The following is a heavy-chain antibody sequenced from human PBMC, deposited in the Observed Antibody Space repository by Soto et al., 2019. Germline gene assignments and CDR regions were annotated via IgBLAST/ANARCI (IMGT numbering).Heavy chain of an antibody. V-gene: IGHV4-30-4*01. CDR2: FYYRGST. Sequence: QVQLQESGPGLVKPSQTLSLTCTVSGGSISSCDYYWSWIRQPPGKGLEWIWYFYYRGSTYYNPSLKRRVTISVDTTKNQFSLKLSSVTAADTAVYYCARERPAGSRLDPWGQGTLVTVSS. CDR1: GGSISSCDYY. D-gene: IGHD6-13*01. J-gene: IGHJ5*02. CDR3: ARERPAGSRLDP.